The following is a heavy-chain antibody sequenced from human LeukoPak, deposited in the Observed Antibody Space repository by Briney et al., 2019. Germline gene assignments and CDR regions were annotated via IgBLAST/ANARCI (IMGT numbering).Heavy chain of an antibody. J-gene: IGHJ5*02. V-gene: IGHV1-18*01. CDR2: ISAYNGNT. CDR1: GYTFTSYG. CDR3: ARDSSPVGATGWFDP. Sequence: ASVKVSCKASGYTFTSYGISWVRQAPGQGLEWMGWISAYNGNTNYAQKLQGRVTMTTDTSTSTAYMELSSLRSEDTAVYYCARDSSPVGATGWFDPWGQGTLVTVSS. D-gene: IGHD1-26*01.